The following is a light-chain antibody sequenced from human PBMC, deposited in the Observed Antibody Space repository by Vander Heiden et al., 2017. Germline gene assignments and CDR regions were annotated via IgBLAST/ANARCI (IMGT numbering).Light chain of an antibody. CDR1: SSNIGAGYD. Sequence: QSVLTQPLSVSGAPGHLVTSSCTGSSSNIGAGYDVHWYQQLPATAPKLLSYGNSNRPSGVPDRLSGAKSGASASLATTGLQAEDEADYDCQSYDSSLSDVVFGGGTKLTVL. CDR2: GNS. CDR3: QSYDSSLSDVV. J-gene: IGLJ2*01. V-gene: IGLV1-40*03.